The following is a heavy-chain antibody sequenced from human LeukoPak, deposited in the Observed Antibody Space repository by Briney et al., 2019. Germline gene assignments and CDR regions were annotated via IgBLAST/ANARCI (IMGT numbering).Heavy chain of an antibody. CDR2: INHSGST. Sequence: SETLSLTCAVYGGSFSGYYWSWIRQPPGKGLEWIGEINHSGSTYYNPSLKSRVTISVDTSKNQFSLKLSSVTAADTAVYYCARGLNITGASFDYWGQGTLVTVSS. D-gene: IGHD1-20*01. CDR3: ARGLNITGASFDY. CDR1: GGSFSGYY. J-gene: IGHJ4*02. V-gene: IGHV4-34*01.